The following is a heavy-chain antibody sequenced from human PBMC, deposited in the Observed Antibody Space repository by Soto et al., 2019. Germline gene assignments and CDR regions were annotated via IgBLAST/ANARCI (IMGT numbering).Heavy chain of an antibody. CDR1: GLPFSSYW. D-gene: IGHD5-12*01. V-gene: IGHV3-7*04. J-gene: IGHJ5*02. CDR2: IKQDGSES. CDR3: AGGAGWLFDR. Sequence: VQLVESGGGLVQPGGSLRLSCAASGLPFSSYWMNWVRRAPGKGLEWVANIKQDGSESYYVDSVKGRFTISRDNAKNSLYLQMNSLRVEDTALYFCAGGAGWLFDRWGQGTLVTVSS.